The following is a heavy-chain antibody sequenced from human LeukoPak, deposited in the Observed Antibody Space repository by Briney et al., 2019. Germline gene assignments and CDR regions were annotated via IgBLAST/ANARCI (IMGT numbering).Heavy chain of an antibody. CDR2: MNPNSGNT. CDR3: ARMTTVVTPPDY. J-gene: IGHJ4*02. CDR1: GYTFTNYG. Sequence: AASVKVSCKASGYTFTNYGISWVRQAPGQGLEWMGWMNPNSGNTGYAQKFQGRVTMTRNTSISTAYMELSSLRSEDTAVYYCARMTTVVTPPDYWGQGTLVTVSS. D-gene: IGHD4-23*01. V-gene: IGHV1-8*02.